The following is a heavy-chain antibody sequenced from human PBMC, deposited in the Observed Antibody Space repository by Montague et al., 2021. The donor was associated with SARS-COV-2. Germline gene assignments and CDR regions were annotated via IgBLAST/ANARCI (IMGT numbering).Heavy chain of an antibody. Sequence: SLRLSCAASGFTFSSYEMNWVRQAPGKGLEWLAYLSSSVGSIYYSDCMXGRFTISRDNARNSLYLQMNSLRAEYTAVYYCAREVAGCHGDCNDYWGQGTLVTVSS. CDR2: LSSSVGSI. CDR3: AREVAGCHGDCNDY. CDR1: GFTFSSYE. J-gene: IGHJ4*02. D-gene: IGHD2-21*02. V-gene: IGHV3-48*03.